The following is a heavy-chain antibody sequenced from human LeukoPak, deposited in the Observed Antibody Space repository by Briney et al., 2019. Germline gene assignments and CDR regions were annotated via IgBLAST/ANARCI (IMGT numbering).Heavy chain of an antibody. CDR2: INPSGGST. CDR3: AREPPPGIAVADGPDYYYYGMDV. J-gene: IGHJ6*02. Sequence: ASVKVSCKASGCTFTSYYMHWVRQAPGQGLEWMGIINPSGGSTSYAQKFQGRVTMTRDTSTSTVYMELSSLRSEDTAVYYCAREPPPGIAVADGPDYYYYGMDVWGQGTTVTVSS. V-gene: IGHV1-46*01. D-gene: IGHD6-19*01. CDR1: GCTFTSYY.